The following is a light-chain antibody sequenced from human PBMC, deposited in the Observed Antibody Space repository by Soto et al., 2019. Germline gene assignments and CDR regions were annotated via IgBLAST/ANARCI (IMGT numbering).Light chain of an antibody. CDR2: KAS. Sequence: DIHMTQSPSTLSASVGDRVTITCRASQSISYWLAWYQQKPGKAPKLLIYKASSLESGVPSRFSGSGSGTEFTLTISSLQPDDFATYSCQQYNSYSITFGPGTRLEIK. CDR3: QQYNSYSIT. CDR1: QSISYW. J-gene: IGKJ5*01. V-gene: IGKV1-5*03.